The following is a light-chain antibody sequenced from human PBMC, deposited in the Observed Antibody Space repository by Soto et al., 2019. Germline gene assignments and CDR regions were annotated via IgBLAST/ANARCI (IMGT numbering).Light chain of an antibody. Sequence: QSVLTQPPSVSAPPGQKVTISCSGSSSNIGNNYVSWYQQLPGTAPKLLIYENNKRPSGIPDRFSGSKSGTSATLGITGLQTGDEADYYCGTWDSSLSAGVFGTGTKVTVL. J-gene: IGLJ1*01. CDR3: GTWDSSLSAGV. CDR1: SSNIGNNY. CDR2: ENN. V-gene: IGLV1-51*02.